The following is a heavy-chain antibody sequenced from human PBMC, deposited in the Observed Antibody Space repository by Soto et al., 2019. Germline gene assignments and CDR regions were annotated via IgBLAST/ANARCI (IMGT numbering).Heavy chain of an antibody. CDR2: IWYDGSYK. D-gene: IGHD2-8*01. J-gene: IGHJ4*02. CDR1: GFSFNNHG. V-gene: IGHV3-33*01. CDR3: ALQQMVSYYFAS. Sequence: QVQLAESGGGVVQPGGSLRLSCAASGFSFNNHGMHWVRQAPGKGLEWVAVIWYDGSYKYYADSVKGRFTISRDNSKNMLYLQMNSPRAEDTAFYYCALQQMVSYYFASWGQGTLVTVSS.